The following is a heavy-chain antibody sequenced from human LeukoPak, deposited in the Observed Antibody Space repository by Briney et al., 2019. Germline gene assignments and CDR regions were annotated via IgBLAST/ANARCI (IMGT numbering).Heavy chain of an antibody. Sequence: ASVKVSCKASGGTFSNYAISWVRQAPGQGLEWMGRINPNSGGTNYAQKFQGRVTMTRDTSISTAYMELSRLRSDDTAVYYCARALSSGWYGYYFDYWGQGTLVTVSS. CDR2: INPNSGGT. D-gene: IGHD6-19*01. V-gene: IGHV1-2*06. CDR3: ARALSSGWYGYYFDY. CDR1: GGTFSNYA. J-gene: IGHJ4*02.